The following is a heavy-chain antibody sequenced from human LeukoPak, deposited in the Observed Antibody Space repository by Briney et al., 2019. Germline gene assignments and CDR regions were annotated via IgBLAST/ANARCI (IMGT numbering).Heavy chain of an antibody. CDR1: GGSLSSSSYY. Sequence: SETLSLTCTVSGGSLSSSSYYWGWIRQPPGKGLEWIGSIYYSGSTYYNPSLKSRVTISVDTSKNRFSLKLSSVTAADTAVYYCARLGEYSSGWYTYWYFDLWGRGTLVTVSS. V-gene: IGHV4-39*01. D-gene: IGHD6-19*01. J-gene: IGHJ2*01. CDR3: ARLGEYSSGWYTYWYFDL. CDR2: IYYSGST.